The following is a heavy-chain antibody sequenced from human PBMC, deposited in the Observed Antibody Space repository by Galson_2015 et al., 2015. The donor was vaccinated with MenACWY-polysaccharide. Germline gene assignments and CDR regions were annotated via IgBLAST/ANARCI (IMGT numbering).Heavy chain of an antibody. CDR1: GFTFTGYY. D-gene: IGHD1-14*01. Sequence: SVKVSCKASGFTFTGYYIHWVRQAPGQGLEWMGRINPNSGGTNYAQKFQGRVTMSVDTSKNQFSLNLTSVTAADTAVYFCARGALIMYTPLDHWGPGTLVTVSS. CDR3: ARGALIMYTPLDH. V-gene: IGHV1-2*06. CDR2: INPNSGGT. J-gene: IGHJ4*02.